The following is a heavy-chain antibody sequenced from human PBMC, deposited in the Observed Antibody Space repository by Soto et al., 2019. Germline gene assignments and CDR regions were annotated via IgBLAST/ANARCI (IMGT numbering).Heavy chain of an antibody. CDR2: ISGSGGST. D-gene: IGHD6-6*01. V-gene: IGHV3-23*01. CDR1: GFTFSSYA. Sequence: EVQLLESGGGLVQPGGSLRLSCAASGFTFSSYAMSWVRQAPGKGLEWVSAISGSGGSTYYADSVKGRFTISRDNSKNTLYLQMNSLRAEDTAVYYCAKGPPSGKSSIAGRPDWVGDDYWGQGTLVTVSS. J-gene: IGHJ4*02. CDR3: AKGPPSGKSSIAGRPDWVGDDY.